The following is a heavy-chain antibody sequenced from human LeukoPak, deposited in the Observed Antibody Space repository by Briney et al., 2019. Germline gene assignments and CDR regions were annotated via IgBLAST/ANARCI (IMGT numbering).Heavy chain of an antibody. CDR2: INPNSGGT. D-gene: IGHD3-10*01. CDR3: ARDGKRWLLWFGRTKRFDY. CDR1: GYTFTGYY. J-gene: IGHJ4*02. Sequence: ASVKVSCKASGYTFTGYYMHWVRQAPGQGLEWMGWINPNSGGTNYAQKFQGRVTMTRDTSISTAYMELSRLRSDDTAVYYCARDGKRWLLWFGRTKRFDYWGQGTLVTVSS. V-gene: IGHV1-2*02.